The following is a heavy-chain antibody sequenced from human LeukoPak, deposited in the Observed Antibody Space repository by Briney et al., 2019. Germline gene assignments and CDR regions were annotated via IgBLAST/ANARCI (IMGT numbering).Heavy chain of an antibody. Sequence: GGSLRLSCAASGFTFSLYAMQWVRQAPGKGLEWLAVVSHDGRIKIYADSVKGRFTISRDNSKNTLDLEMFSLRTEDTAVYYCAKEPNSFTSGWYFQDWGQGALVIVSS. V-gene: IGHV3-30*04. D-gene: IGHD2-2*01. CDR2: VSHDGRIK. CDR3: AKEPNSFTSGWYFQD. J-gene: IGHJ1*01. CDR1: GFTFSLYA.